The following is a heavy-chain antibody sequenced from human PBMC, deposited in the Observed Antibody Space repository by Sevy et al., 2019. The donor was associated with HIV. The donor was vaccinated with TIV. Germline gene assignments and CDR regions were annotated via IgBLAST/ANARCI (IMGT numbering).Heavy chain of an antibody. D-gene: IGHD3-22*01. Sequence: GGSLRLSCAASGFTFGSYWMHWVRQAPGKGLVWVSRINSDGSSTNYADSVKGRFTISRDNAKNTLYLQMNSLRAEDTALYYCTSTFALYYYDSRSFYFDLWGQGTQVTVSS. CDR1: GFTFGSYW. V-gene: IGHV3-74*01. CDR3: TSTFALYYYDSRSFYFDL. CDR2: INSDGSST. J-gene: IGHJ4*02.